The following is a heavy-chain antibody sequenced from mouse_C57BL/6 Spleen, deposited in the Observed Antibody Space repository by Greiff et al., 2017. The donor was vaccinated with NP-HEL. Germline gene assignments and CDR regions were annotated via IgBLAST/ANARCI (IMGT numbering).Heavy chain of an antibody. V-gene: IGHV5-17*01. CDR3: ARPLYYDYDYAMDY. D-gene: IGHD2-4*01. Sequence: EVKVEESGGGLVKPGGSLKLSCAASGFTFSDYGMHWVRQAPEKGLEWVAYISSGSSTIYYADTVKGRFTISRDNAKNTLFLQMTSLRSEDTAMYYCARPLYYDYDYAMDYWGQGTSVTVSS. J-gene: IGHJ4*01. CDR2: ISSGSSTI. CDR1: GFTFSDYG.